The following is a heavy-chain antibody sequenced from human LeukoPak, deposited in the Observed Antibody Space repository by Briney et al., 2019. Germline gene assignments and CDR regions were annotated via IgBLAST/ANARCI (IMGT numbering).Heavy chain of an antibody. CDR2: ITPNSGDT. D-gene: IGHD1-26*01. V-gene: IGHV1-2*02. CDR1: GGTFSSYA. Sequence: GASVKVSCKASGGTFSSYAISWVRQAPGQGLEWMGWITPNSGDTNYAQKFEGRVTMTRDTSISTAYMELSRLRSDDTAVYYCARVYSSYFDYWGQGTLVTVSS. J-gene: IGHJ4*02. CDR3: ARVYSSYFDY.